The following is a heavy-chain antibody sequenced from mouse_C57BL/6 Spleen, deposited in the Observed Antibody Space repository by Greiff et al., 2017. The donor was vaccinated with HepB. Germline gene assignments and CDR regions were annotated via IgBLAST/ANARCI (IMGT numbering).Heavy chain of an antibody. V-gene: IGHV5-17*01. CDR3: AREGNWDGVFAY. CDR2: ISSGSSTI. J-gene: IGHJ3*01. D-gene: IGHD4-1*01. CDR1: GFTFSDYG. Sequence: EVQLVESGGGLVKPGGSLKLSCAASGFTFSDYGMHWVRQAPEKGLEWVAYISSGSSTIYYADTVKGRFTISRDNAKNTLFLQMTSLRSEDTAMYYCAREGNWDGVFAYWGQGTLVTVSA.